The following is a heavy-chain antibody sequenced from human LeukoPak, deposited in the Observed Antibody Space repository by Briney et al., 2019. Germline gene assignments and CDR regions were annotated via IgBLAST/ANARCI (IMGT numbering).Heavy chain of an antibody. D-gene: IGHD1-26*01. CDR1: DGSISGSY. J-gene: IGHJ4*02. CDR3: ARHSGTYMDY. V-gene: IGHV4-59*08. Sequence: SETLSLTCTVSDGSISGSYWNCIRQPPGKGLEWIENIYYSGRTNYNPSLKSQVTISVDTSKNQVYLKLTSVTAADTAVYYCARHSGTYMDYWGQGTLVTVSS. CDR2: IYYSGRT.